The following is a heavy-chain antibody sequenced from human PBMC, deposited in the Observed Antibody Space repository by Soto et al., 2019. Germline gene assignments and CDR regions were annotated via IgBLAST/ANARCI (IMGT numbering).Heavy chain of an antibody. CDR2: ISGSGDST. J-gene: IGHJ6*02. D-gene: IGHD2-15*01. CDR3: AKDRYSLWLYGMDV. Sequence: EVQLLESGGGLVQSGESVRLSCAASGFTFSSYAMSWVREAPGTGLEWVSTISGSGDSTYYADSVKGRFTISRDNSKNTLYLQMNSLRAEDTAVYYCAKDRYSLWLYGMDVWGQGTTVTVSS. V-gene: IGHV3-23*01. CDR1: GFTFSSYA.